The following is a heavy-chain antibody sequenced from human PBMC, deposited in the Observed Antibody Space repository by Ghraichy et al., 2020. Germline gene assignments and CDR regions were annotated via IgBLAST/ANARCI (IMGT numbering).Heavy chain of an antibody. CDR1: GYTFTSYG. D-gene: IGHD1-26*01. V-gene: IGHV1-8*01. J-gene: IGHJ6*02. CDR2: MNTNSGNT. Sequence: ASVKVSCKTSGYTFTSYGSNWVRQATGQGLEWLGWMNTNSGNTDFAQKFQGRLTMTSDTSTTTAYMELSSLRSEDTAVYYCATAPGTPSYYYSGMDVWGQGTTVTVSS. CDR3: ATAPGTPSYYYSGMDV.